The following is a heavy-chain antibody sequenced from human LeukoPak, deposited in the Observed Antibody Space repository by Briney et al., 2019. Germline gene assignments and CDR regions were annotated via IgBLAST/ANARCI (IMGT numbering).Heavy chain of an antibody. CDR2: ISSSSSYI. J-gene: IGHJ3*02. V-gene: IGHV3-21*01. CDR3: ARDRGSSGWYGTFDI. CDR1: GFTFSTYS. Sequence: GGSLRLSCAAYGFTFSTYSMNWVRQAPGKGLEWVSSISSSSSYIFYADSVKGRFTISRHNAKNSLYLQMNSLRAEDTAVYYCARDRGSSGWYGTFDIWGQGTMVSVSS. D-gene: IGHD6-19*01.